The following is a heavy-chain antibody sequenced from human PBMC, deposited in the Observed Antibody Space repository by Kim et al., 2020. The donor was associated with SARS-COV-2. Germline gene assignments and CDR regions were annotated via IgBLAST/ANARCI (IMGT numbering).Heavy chain of an antibody. Sequence: GGSLRLSCAASGFTFSSYAMSWVRQAPGKGLEWVSAISGSGGSTYYADSVKGRFTISRDNSKNTLYLQMNSLRAEDTAVYYCAKVRGGDLTTVVTPSSCWFDPWGQGTLVTVSS. CDR1: GFTFSSYA. D-gene: IGHD4-17*01. J-gene: IGHJ5*02. CDR2: ISGSGGST. V-gene: IGHV3-23*01. CDR3: AKVRGGDLTTVVTPSSCWFDP.